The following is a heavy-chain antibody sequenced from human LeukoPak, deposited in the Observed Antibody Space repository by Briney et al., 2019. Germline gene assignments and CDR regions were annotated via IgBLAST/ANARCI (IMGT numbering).Heavy chain of an antibody. D-gene: IGHD1-14*01. V-gene: IGHV4-59*08. Sequence: SVTLSLTCTVSGGSISSYYWSWIRQPPGKGLEWIGYIYYSGSTNYNPSLKSRVTISVDTSKNQFSLKLSSVTAADTAVYYCARGGMDYYYYYGMDVWGQGTTVTVSS. CDR3: ARGGMDYYYYYGMDV. CDR1: GGSISSYY. J-gene: IGHJ6*02. CDR2: IYYSGST.